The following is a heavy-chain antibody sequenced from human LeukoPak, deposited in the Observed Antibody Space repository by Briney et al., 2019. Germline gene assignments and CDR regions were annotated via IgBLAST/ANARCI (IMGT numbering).Heavy chain of an antibody. CDR3: ATNWNLDY. CDR2: INHSGST. CDR1: GGSISSGGYS. V-gene: IGHV4-34*01. Sequence: SETLSLTCAVSGGSISSGGYSWSWIRQPPGKGLEWIGDINHSGSTNYNPSLKSRVTISVDTSKNQFSLKLSSVTAADTALYYCATNWNLDYWGQGTLVTVSS. D-gene: IGHD1-1*01. J-gene: IGHJ4*02.